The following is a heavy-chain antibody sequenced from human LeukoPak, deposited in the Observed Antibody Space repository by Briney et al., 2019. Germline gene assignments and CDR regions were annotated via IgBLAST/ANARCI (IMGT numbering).Heavy chain of an antibody. CDR3: ARLKAVAGTAYYFDY. CDR2: IKSKTDGGTT. J-gene: IGHJ4*02. CDR1: GFTFSNAW. V-gene: IGHV3-15*01. Sequence: GGSLRLSCAASGFTFSNAWMSWVRQAPGKGLEWVGRIKSKTDGGTTDYAAPVKGRFTISRDDSKNTLYLQMNSLRAEDTAVYYCARLKAVAGTAYYFDYWGQGTLVTASS. D-gene: IGHD6-19*01.